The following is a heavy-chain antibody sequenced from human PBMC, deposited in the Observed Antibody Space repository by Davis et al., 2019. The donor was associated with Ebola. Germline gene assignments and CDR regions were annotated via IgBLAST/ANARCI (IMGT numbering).Heavy chain of an antibody. D-gene: IGHD2-2*02. J-gene: IGHJ3*02. CDR3: VRDRYTGTYDAFDI. CDR2: INGGGNT. CDR1: GGSMRSGAYS. V-gene: IGHV4-30-2*01. Sequence: MPSNTLTPTFTAPGGSMRSGAYSWSCIRQPPGKGLEWIGTINGGGNTAYHPSLRSRVTISVDRSKNQFFLKVSSVTAADTAVYFCVRDRYTGTYDAFDIWGRGTVVTV.